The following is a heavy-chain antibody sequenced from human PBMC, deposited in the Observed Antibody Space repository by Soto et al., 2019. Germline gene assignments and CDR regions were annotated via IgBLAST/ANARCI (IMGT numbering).Heavy chain of an antibody. D-gene: IGHD1-7*01. CDR2: ISRSGRST. J-gene: IGHJ6*02. V-gene: IGHV3-23*01. CDR3: AKDSVTGTTPYYYGMDV. CDR1: GFTFSSFA. Sequence: SLRLSCAASGFTFSSFAMSWVRQAPGKGLQWVSTISRSGRSTYYADSVKGRFTISRDNSKNTLYLQMNSLRAEDTAVYYCAKDSVTGTTPYYYGMDVWGQGTTVTVSS.